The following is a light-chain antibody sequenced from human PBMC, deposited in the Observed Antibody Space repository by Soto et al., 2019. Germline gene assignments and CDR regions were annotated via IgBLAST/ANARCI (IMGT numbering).Light chain of an antibody. CDR2: AAA. CDR1: QGISSY. CDR3: QQYLSYPYS. Sequence: AIRMTQSPSSFSASTGDRVTITCRASQGISSYLAWYQQKPGKAPKLLIYAAATLQRGAPSRFIDSGSGTDFTLTISRLQSEDFATYYCQQYLSYPYSFGQGIKLEI. J-gene: IGKJ2*01. V-gene: IGKV1-8*01.